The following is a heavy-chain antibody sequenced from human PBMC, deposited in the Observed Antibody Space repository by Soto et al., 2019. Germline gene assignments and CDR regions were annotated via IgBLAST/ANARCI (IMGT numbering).Heavy chain of an antibody. Sequence: SGPTLVTPTQTLTLTCTFSGFSLSTSGVGVGWIRQPPGKALEWLALIYWDDDKRYSPSLKSRLTITKDTSKNQVVLTMTNMDPVDTATYYCAHTPAITYYDILTGSLGWFDPWGQGTLVTVSS. CDR3: AHTPAITYYDILTGSLGWFDP. CDR2: IYWDDDK. CDR1: GFSLSTSGVG. J-gene: IGHJ5*02. D-gene: IGHD3-9*01. V-gene: IGHV2-5*02.